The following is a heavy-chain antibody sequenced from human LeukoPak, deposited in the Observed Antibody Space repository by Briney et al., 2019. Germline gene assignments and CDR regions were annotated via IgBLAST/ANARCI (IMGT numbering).Heavy chain of an antibody. CDR2: IIPIFGTA. V-gene: IGHV1-69*05. Sequence: SVKVSCKASGGTFSSYAISWVRQAPGQGLEWMGRIIPIFGTANYAQKFQGRVTITTDDSTSTAYMELSSLRSEDTAVYYCARGRDGYNYYYYYMDVWGKGTTVTVSS. J-gene: IGHJ6*03. D-gene: IGHD5-24*01. CDR3: ARGRDGYNYYYYYMDV. CDR1: GGTFSSYA.